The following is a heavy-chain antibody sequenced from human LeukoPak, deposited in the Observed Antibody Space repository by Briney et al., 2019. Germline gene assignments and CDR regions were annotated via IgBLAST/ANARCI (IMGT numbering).Heavy chain of an antibody. D-gene: IGHD2-21*01. CDR3: ARVEVVIATDLDV. CDR2: ISSSGSTI. J-gene: IGHJ6*04. CDR1: GFTFSDYY. Sequence: GGSLRLSCAASGFTFSDYYMSWIRRAPGKGLEWVSYISSSGSTIYYADSVKGRFTISRDNAKNSLYLQMNSLRAEDTAVYCCARVEVVIATDLDVWGKGTTVTVSS. V-gene: IGHV3-11*04.